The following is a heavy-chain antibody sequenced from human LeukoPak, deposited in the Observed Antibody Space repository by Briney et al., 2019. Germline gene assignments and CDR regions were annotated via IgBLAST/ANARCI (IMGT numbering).Heavy chain of an antibody. D-gene: IGHD3-22*01. CDR1: GYTFTGYY. CDR3: ARLPLTYYYDSSGYPDDY. V-gene: IGHV1-2*06. Sequence: ASVKVSCKGSGYTFTGYYMNWVRQAPGQGKEWMGRINPNSGGRNYAKKFQGRGTITRDRAISKDYMDLRRLRSDDTAVYYCARLPLTYYYDSSGYPDDYWGQGTLVTVSS. J-gene: IGHJ4*02. CDR2: INPNSGGR.